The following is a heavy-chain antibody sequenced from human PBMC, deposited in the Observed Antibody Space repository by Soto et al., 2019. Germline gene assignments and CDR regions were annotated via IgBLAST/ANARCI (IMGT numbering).Heavy chain of an antibody. J-gene: IGHJ6*02. CDR2: IYYSGST. Sequence: SGTLSLTCTVSGVSISCYYSTWIRQPPGKGLEWIGYIYYSGSTNYNPSLKSRVTISVDTSKNQFSLKLSSVTAADTAVYYCARDIMGTNYYYYGMDVWGQGTTVT. V-gene: IGHV4-59*01. CDR3: ARDIMGTNYYYYGMDV. D-gene: IGHD2-8*01. CDR1: GVSISCYY.